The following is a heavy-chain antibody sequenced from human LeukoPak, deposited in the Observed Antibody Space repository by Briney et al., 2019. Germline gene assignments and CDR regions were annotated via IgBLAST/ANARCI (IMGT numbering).Heavy chain of an antibody. Sequence: PGGSLRLSCAASGFTFSSYGMHWVRQAPGKGLEWVAVISYDGSNKYYADSVKGRFTISGDNSKNTLYLQMNSLRAEDTAVYYCARDNSDDDSYVDYWGQGTLVTVSS. CDR1: GFTFSSYG. V-gene: IGHV3-30*03. CDR2: ISYDGSNK. D-gene: IGHD3-22*01. CDR3: ARDNSDDDSYVDY. J-gene: IGHJ4*02.